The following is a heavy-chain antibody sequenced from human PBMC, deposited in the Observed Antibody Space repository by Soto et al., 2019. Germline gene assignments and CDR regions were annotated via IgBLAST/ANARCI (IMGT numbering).Heavy chain of an antibody. V-gene: IGHV3-15*01. CDR3: TTDGGGYSSPKDPELNPH. CDR1: GFTFSNAW. Sequence: GGSLRLSCAASGFTFSNAWMSWVRQAPGKGLEWVGRIKSKTDGGTTDYAAPVKGRFTISRDDSKNTLYLQMNSLKTEDTAVYYCTTDGGGYSSPKDPELNPHWGQGTLVTVSS. D-gene: IGHD6-13*01. J-gene: IGHJ4*02. CDR2: IKSKTDGGTT.